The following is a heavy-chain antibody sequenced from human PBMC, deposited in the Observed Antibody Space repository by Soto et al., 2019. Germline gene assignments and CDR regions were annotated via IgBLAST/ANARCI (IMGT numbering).Heavy chain of an antibody. CDR1: GYNFTNYW. CDR3: ARQEHLVYSSDYYFYGMDD. D-gene: IGHD6-25*01. Sequence: GESLKISCKGSGYNFTNYWIGWVRRMPGKGLEWMGIIYPGDSDARYSPSLQGQVTISVDKSISTAYLQWSSLKASDTAMYYCARQEHLVYSSDYYFYGMDDWGQGTTVTVSS. CDR2: IYPGDSDA. J-gene: IGHJ6*02. V-gene: IGHV5-51*01.